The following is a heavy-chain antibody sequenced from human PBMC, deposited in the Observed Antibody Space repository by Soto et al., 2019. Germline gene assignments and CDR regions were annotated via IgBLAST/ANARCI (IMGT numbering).Heavy chain of an antibody. CDR1: GGSISSGGYY. CDR3: ARPSIAARRAFDI. D-gene: IGHD6-6*01. V-gene: IGHV4-31*03. Sequence: SETLSLTCTVSGGSISSGGYYWSWIRQHPGKGLEWIGYIYYSGSTYYDPSLKSRVTISVDTSKNQFSLKLSSVTAADTAVYYCARPSIAARRAFDIWGQGTMVTVSS. J-gene: IGHJ3*02. CDR2: IYYSGST.